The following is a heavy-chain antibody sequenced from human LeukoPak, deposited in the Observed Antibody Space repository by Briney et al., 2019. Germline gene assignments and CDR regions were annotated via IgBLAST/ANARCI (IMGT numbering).Heavy chain of an antibody. CDR1: GGSISSSNYY. V-gene: IGHV4-39*01. CDR2: IFYSGST. CDR3: AGLVVGTATIGY. D-gene: IGHD2-21*02. Sequence: SETLSLTCTVSGGSISSSNYYWGWIRQPPGKGLEWIGNIFYSGSTHYNPSLKSRVTISVDTSKNQFSLKLNSVTAADTAVYHCAGLVVGTATIGYWGQGTLVTVSS. J-gene: IGHJ4*02.